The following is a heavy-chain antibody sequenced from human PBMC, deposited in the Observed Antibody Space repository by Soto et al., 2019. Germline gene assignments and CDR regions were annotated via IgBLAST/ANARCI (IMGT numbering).Heavy chain of an antibody. D-gene: IGHD1-26*01. V-gene: IGHV1-18*04. Sequence: SAKVSCKASCYTFTSYGISWVRQAPGQGLEWMGWISAYNGNTNYAQKLQGRVTMTTDTSTSTAYMELRSLRSDDTAVYYCARTAFYSGSYYYFDYWGQGTLVTVSS. CDR2: ISAYNGNT. CDR3: ARTAFYSGSYYYFDY. CDR1: CYTFTSYG. J-gene: IGHJ4*02.